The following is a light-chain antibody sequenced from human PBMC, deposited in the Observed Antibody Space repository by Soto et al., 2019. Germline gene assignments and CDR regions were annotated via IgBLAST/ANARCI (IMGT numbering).Light chain of an antibody. Sequence: EIVLTQSPVTLSVSPGEGATLSCRASQTLRGNLAWYQHKPGQVPRLLIYAVSARATGVPARFSGSGSGTEFDLTISSLQSEDFDIYYCQQYNNWQSPFGQGTRLEIK. CDR3: QQYNNWQSP. CDR1: QTLRGN. V-gene: IGKV3-15*01. J-gene: IGKJ5*01. CDR2: AVS.